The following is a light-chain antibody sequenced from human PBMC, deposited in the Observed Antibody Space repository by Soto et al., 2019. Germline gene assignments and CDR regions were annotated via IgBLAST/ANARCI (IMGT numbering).Light chain of an antibody. CDR1: QSISSA. Sequence: EIVLTQSPATLSLSPGDRAILSCRASQSISSALAWYQQKPGQAPRLLIYDASDRATGIPARFSGSRSGTDFTLTISSLEPEDFGVYYCQQFGSSIPHTFGQGTKLEIK. CDR3: QQFGSSIPHT. V-gene: IGKV3-11*01. J-gene: IGKJ2*01. CDR2: DAS.